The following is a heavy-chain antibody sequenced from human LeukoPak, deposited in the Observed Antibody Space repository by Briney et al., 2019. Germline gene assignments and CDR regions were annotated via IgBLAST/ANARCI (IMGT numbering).Heavy chain of an antibody. CDR2: ISSSGSTI. Sequence: GGSLRLSCVASGFTFRSYEMNWVRQAPGKGLEWLSYISSSGSTIYYADSVRGRFTISRENAKRSLYLQMNSLRAEDTAVYYCARRSRGTGSWYYFDYWGQGTLVTVSS. CDR3: ARRSRGTGSWYYFDY. J-gene: IGHJ4*02. D-gene: IGHD3-10*01. CDR1: GFTFRSYE. V-gene: IGHV3-48*03.